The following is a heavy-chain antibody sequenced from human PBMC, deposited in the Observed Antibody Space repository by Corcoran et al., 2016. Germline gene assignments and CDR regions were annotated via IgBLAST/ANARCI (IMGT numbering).Heavy chain of an antibody. J-gene: IGHJ2*01. D-gene: IGHD2-21*01. Sequence: QLQQWGAGLLKPSETLSLTCAVYTGSFSGYSWSWIRQPPGKGLEWIGEINHSGSTNNNPSLKSRVTISVDTSKNQFSLKLSSVTAADTAVYYCARLPRRGLGYFDLWGRGTLVTVSS. V-gene: IGHV4-34*01. CDR3: ARLPRRGLGYFDL. CDR2: INHSGST. CDR1: TGSFSGYS.